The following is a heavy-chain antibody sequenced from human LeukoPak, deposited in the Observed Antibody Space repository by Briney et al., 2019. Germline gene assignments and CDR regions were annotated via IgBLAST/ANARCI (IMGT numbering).Heavy chain of an antibody. CDR2: IYYSGST. CDR1: GGSISSYY. D-gene: IGHD3-3*01. J-gene: IGHJ3*02. V-gene: IGHV4-59*01. CDR3: ARVAERTWLPYDAAFDI. Sequence: SETLSLTCTVSGGSISSYYWSWIWQPPGKGLEWIGYIYYSGSTNYNPSLKSRVTISVDTSKNQFSLKLSSVTAADTAVYYCARVAERTWLPYDAAFDIWGLGTMVTVSS.